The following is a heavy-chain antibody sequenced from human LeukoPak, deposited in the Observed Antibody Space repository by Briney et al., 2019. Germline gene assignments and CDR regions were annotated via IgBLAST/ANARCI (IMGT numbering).Heavy chain of an antibody. V-gene: IGHV3-30*02. Sequence: PGGSLRLSCAASGFTFSNYGMHWVRQAPGEGLEWMAFMRYDGSNEYYADSVKGRFTISRDNSKNTLYLQMNSLRAEDTAVYYCARRGYSYGQGSWFDPWGQGTLVTVSS. CDR1: GFTFSNYG. CDR2: MRYDGSNE. J-gene: IGHJ5*02. D-gene: IGHD5-18*01. CDR3: ARRGYSYGQGSWFDP.